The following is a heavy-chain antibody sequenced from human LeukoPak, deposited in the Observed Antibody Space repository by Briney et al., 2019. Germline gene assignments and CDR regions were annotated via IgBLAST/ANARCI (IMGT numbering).Heavy chain of an antibody. CDR1: GYTFTSYG. D-gene: IGHD3-22*01. J-gene: IGHJ4*02. V-gene: IGHV1-18*01. CDR2: ISAYNGNT. CDR3: ARVTSKLYDSSGYYSRWYFDY. Sequence: GASVKVSCKASGYTFTSYGISWVRQAPGQGLEWMGWISAYNGNTNYAQKLQGRVTMTTDTSTSTAYMELRSLRSDDTAVYYCARVTSKLYDSSGYYSRWYFDYWGQGTLVTVSS.